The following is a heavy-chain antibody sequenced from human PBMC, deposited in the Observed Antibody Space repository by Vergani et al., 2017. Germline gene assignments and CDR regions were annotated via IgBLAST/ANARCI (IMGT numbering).Heavy chain of an antibody. CDR2: ISGSGGST. Sequence: EVQLLESGGDLVQPGGSLRLSCAASGFTFNHYAMNWVRQAPGKGLEWVSGISGSGGSTYYADSVKGRFTISGDNSKNTLYLQMNSLRAEDTAVYYCAKGSKGSSWYTPNDYWGQGTLVTVSS. D-gene: IGHD6-13*01. V-gene: IGHV3-23*01. CDR3: AKGSKGSSWYTPNDY. CDR1: GFTFNHYA. J-gene: IGHJ4*02.